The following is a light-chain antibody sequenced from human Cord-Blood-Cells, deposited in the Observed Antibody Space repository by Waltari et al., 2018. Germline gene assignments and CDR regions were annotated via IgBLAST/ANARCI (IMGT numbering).Light chain of an antibody. J-gene: IGKJ1*01. CDR1: KSISSY. CDR3: QQSYSTPWT. V-gene: IGKV1-39*01. CDR2: AAS. Sequence: DIQMTQSPSSLSASVGDRVTITCRASKSISSYLNCDQQKPGKAPKLLLYAASSLQSGVPSRFSGSGSGTDFTLTISSLQPEDFATYYCQQSYSTPWTFGQGTKVESK.